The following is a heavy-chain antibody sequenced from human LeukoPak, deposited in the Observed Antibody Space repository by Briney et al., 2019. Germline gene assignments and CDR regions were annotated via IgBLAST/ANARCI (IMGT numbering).Heavy chain of an antibody. D-gene: IGHD3-22*01. V-gene: IGHV1-8*01. CDR1: GYTFTSYD. Sequence: ASVKVSCKASGYTFTSYDIYWGRQAPGQGLEWMGWMNPNNGNTGYAQRFQGRVTLTRDTSISTAYMELSSLRSEDTAVYYCARGFLGYDSSDYAFSYYWGQGTLVTVSS. CDR3: ARGFLGYDSSDYAFSYY. CDR2: MNPNNGNT. J-gene: IGHJ4*02.